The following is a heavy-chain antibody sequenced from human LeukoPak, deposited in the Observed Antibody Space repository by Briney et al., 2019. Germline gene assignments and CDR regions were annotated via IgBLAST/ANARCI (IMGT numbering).Heavy chain of an antibody. CDR3: AKDYGYSSSWYDY. CDR2: INWNSASV. CDR1: GFTFDDYG. D-gene: IGHD6-13*01. J-gene: IGHJ4*02. Sequence: GWSLRLSCEASGFTFDDYGMHWVRQAPGKGLEWVSTINWNSASVGYVHSVKGRFTISRDNAKNTLYLQMNSLRPEDTALYYCAKDYGYSSSWYDYWGQGTLVTVSS. V-gene: IGHV3-9*01.